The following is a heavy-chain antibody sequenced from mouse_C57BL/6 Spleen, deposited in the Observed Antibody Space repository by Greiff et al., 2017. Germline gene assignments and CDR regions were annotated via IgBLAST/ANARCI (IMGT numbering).Heavy chain of an antibody. Sequence: EVKLMESGPGLVKPSQSLSLTCSVTGYSITSGYYWNWIRQFPGNKLEWMGYISYDGSNNYNPSLKNRISITRDTSKNQFFLKLNSVTTEDTATYYCASLAFDVWGTGTTVTVSS. V-gene: IGHV3-6*01. J-gene: IGHJ1*03. CDR3: ASLAFDV. CDR1: GYSITSGYY. CDR2: ISYDGSN.